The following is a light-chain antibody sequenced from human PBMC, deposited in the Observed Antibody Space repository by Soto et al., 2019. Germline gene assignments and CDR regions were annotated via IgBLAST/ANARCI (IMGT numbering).Light chain of an antibody. CDR1: QGVSSW. J-gene: IGKJ2*01. CDR2: GAS. CDR3: QQADSFPFT. V-gene: IGKV1-12*01. Sequence: DLPMTQSPSSVSASVGDRVTIACRSSQGVSSWLAWYQQKPGKAPKLLIYGASTLQSGVPSRFSGSVSGTDFTLTISSLQPEDFATYYCQQADSFPFTFGPGTKLEIK.